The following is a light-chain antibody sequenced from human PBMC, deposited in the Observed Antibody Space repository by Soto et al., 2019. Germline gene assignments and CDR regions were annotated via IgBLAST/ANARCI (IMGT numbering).Light chain of an antibody. Sequence: IVMTQSPDTLSVSPGERATLSCRSSQSVSSNYVAWYQQKPGQAPRLIISGASNRATGIPDRFSGSGSRTDFTLTITRLEPEDSAVYFCQQYTGPPTTLGQGTRLEIK. V-gene: IGKV3-20*01. CDR2: GAS. CDR3: QQYTGPPTT. J-gene: IGKJ5*01. CDR1: QSVSSNY.